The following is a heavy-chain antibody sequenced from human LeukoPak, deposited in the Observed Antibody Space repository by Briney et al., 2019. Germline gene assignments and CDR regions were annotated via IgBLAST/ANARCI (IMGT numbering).Heavy chain of an antibody. CDR2: ISSSGSTI. V-gene: IGHV3-48*03. CDR1: GFTFSSYE. D-gene: IGHD1-26*01. CDR3: ASRGYWDAFDI. J-gene: IGHJ3*02. Sequence: GGSLRLSCAASGFTFSSYEMNWVRQAPGKGLEWVSYISSSGSTIYYADSVKGRFTISRDNAKNSLYLQMNSLRAEDTAVYYCASRGYWDAFDIWGQGTMVTVSS.